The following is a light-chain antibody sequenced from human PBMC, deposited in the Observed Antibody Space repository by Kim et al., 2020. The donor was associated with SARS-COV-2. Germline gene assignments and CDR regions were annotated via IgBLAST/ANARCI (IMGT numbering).Light chain of an antibody. CDR2: GAS. CDR1: QDIRND. V-gene: IGKV1-17*01. Sequence: SSGGDRVTITCRASQDIRNDLGWYQQNPGRAPKRLIYGASSLQSGVPSRFSGSGSGTEFTLTISGVQPEDFATYFCLQHSTYPITFGQGTRLEIK. CDR3: LQHSTYPIT. J-gene: IGKJ5*01.